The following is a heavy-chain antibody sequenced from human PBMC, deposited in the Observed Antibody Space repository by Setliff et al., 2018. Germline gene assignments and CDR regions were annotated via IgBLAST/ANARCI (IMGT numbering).Heavy chain of an antibody. CDR1: GYSFSNYW. CDR2: IYPGDSDT. V-gene: IGHV5-51*01. D-gene: IGHD3-10*01. Sequence: GESLKISCKGSGYSFSNYWIGWVRQMPGKGLVWMGIIYPGDSDTRYSPSFQGQVTISADKSISTAYLQWSSLKASDTAMYYCATHEGFFGEFIYAYWGQGTLVTVAS. CDR3: ATHEGFFGEFIYAY. J-gene: IGHJ4*02.